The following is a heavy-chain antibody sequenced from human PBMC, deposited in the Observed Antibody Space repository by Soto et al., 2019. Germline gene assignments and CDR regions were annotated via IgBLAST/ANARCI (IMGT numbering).Heavy chain of an antibody. CDR2: IIPIFGTA. CDR1: GGTFSSYA. V-gene: IGHV1-69*12. J-gene: IGHJ4*02. CDR3: ARATLYEGPGREPYYFDY. Sequence: QVQLVQSGAEVKKPGSSVKVSCKASGGTFSSYAICWVRQAPGQGLEWMGGIIPIFGTANYAQKFQGRVTITADESTSTAYMELSSLRSEVTAVYYCARATLYEGPGREPYYFDYWGQGTLVTVSS. D-gene: IGHD3-22*01.